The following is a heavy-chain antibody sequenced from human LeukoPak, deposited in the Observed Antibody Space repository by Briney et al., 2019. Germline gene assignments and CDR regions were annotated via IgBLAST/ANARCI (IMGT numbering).Heavy chain of an antibody. CDR3: ARVGAIQLWSEGHYFDY. V-gene: IGHV4-59*01. CDR1: GGSISSYY. D-gene: IGHD5-18*01. CDR2: IYYSGST. Sequence: SETLSLTCTVSGGSISSYYWSWIRQPPGKGLEWIGYIYYSGSTNYNPSLKSRVTISVDTSKNQFSLKLSSVTAADTAVYYCARVGAIQLWSEGHYFDYWGQGTLVTVSS. J-gene: IGHJ4*02.